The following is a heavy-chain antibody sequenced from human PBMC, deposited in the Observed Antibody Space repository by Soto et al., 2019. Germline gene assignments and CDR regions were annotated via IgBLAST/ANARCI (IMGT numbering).Heavy chain of an antibody. V-gene: IGHV1-18*01. CDR3: ARGYCSSTSCYYERSGAFDI. J-gene: IGHJ3*02. D-gene: IGHD2-2*01. CDR2: ISAYNGNT. Sequence: ASVKVSCKASGYTFTSYGISWVRQAPGQGLEWMGWISAYNGNTNYAQKLQGRVTMTRDTSTSTVYMELSSLRSEDTAVYYCARGYCSSTSCYYERSGAFDIWGQGTMVTVSS. CDR1: GYTFTSYG.